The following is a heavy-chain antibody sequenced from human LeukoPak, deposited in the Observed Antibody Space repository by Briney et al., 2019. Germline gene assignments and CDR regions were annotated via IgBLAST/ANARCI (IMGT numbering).Heavy chain of an antibody. CDR3: AKEKAPWYGMVQGVITPNFDY. CDR2: ISGSGGST. CDR1: GFTFSSYA. Sequence: GGSLRLSCAASGFTFSSYAMSWVRQAPGKGLEWVSAISGSGGSTYYADSVKGRFTISRDNSKNTLYLQMNSLRAEDTAVDYCAKEKAPWYGMVQGVITPNFDYWGQGTLVTVSS. J-gene: IGHJ4*02. V-gene: IGHV3-23*01. D-gene: IGHD3-10*01.